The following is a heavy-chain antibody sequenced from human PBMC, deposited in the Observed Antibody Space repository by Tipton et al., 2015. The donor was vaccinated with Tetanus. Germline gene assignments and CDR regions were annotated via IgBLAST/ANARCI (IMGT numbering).Heavy chain of an antibody. CDR3: ARNTSGYFDH. V-gene: IGHV3-23*01. CDR1: GLTFSSYA. CDR2: ISGSGGST. D-gene: IGHD6-19*01. J-gene: IGHJ4*02. Sequence: SLRLSCVASGLTFSSYAMSWVRQAPGKGLEWVSAISGSGGSTYYADSVKGRFTISRDSSQNTVFLQMSSLRAEDTAVYYCARNTSGYFDHWGQGTLVTVSS.